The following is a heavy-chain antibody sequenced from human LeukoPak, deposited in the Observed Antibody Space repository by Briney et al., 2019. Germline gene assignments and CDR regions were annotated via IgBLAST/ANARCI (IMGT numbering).Heavy chain of an antibody. J-gene: IGHJ4*02. CDR2: VSAGGDNR. V-gene: IGHV3-23*01. CDR3: AKQPAPYYYDTFNGFDY. D-gene: IGHD3-22*01. CDR1: GFTFNMFA. Sequence: PGGSLRLSCAASGFTFNMFAMTWVRQAPGKGLEWVSTVSAGGDNRYYADSVKGRFTISRDNSKNTLYLQMNSLRAEDTAVYYCAKQPAPYYYDTFNGFDYWGQGTLVTVSS.